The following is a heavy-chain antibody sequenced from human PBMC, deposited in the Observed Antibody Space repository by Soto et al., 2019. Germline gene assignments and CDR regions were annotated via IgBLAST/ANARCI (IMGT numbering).Heavy chain of an antibody. CDR1: GFSLSTSGMR. CDR2: IDWDDDK. CDR3: AKTGTDGSWFDP. D-gene: IGHD1-1*01. Sequence: SGPTLVNPTQTLTLPCTFSGFSLSTSGMRVSWIRQPPGKALEWLARIDWDDDKFYRTSLRTRLTISKDTSRNQVVLTMTNMDPVDTATYYCAKTGTDGSWFDPWGQGTLVTVSS. V-gene: IGHV2-70*04. J-gene: IGHJ5*02.